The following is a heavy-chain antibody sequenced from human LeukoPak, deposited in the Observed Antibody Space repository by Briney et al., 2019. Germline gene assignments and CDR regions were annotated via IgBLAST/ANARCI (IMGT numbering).Heavy chain of an antibody. Sequence: GGLLRLSCAVSGFTVSSNYMSWVRQAPGKGLEWVSIIYSSGSTYYADSVKGRFTISRDNSKNTLYLHMNSLRAEDTALYYCAREVKPPRIAVANTGDYWGQGSLATVSS. CDR1: GFTVSSNY. D-gene: IGHD6-19*01. CDR2: IYSSGST. J-gene: IGHJ4*02. CDR3: AREVKPPRIAVANTGDY. V-gene: IGHV3-53*01.